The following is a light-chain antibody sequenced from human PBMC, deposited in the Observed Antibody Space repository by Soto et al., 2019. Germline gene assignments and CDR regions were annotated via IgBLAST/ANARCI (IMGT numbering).Light chain of an antibody. CDR2: DAS. Sequence: EIVLTQSPATLSLSPGQIATLSCRASQSVSSYLAWYQQKPGQAPRLLIYDASNRATGIPARFSGSGSGTDFTLTISSLEPEDFALYYCQQHINWPLTFGGGTKV. J-gene: IGKJ4*01. CDR1: QSVSSY. V-gene: IGKV3-11*01. CDR3: QQHINWPLT.